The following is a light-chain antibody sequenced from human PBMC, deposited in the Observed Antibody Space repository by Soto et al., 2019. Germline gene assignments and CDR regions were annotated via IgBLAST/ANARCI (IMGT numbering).Light chain of an antibody. J-gene: IGLJ1*01. Sequence: QAVVTQEPSLTVFPGGTVTLTCGSSTGAVTNGHYPYWFQQKPGQAPRTLIYDTTNRHSWTPARFSGSLLGGKAALTLSGAQPEDGAEYYCLLSYNGPYVFGTGTKVTVL. V-gene: IGLV7-46*01. CDR3: LLSYNGPYV. CDR1: TGAVTNGHY. CDR2: DTT.